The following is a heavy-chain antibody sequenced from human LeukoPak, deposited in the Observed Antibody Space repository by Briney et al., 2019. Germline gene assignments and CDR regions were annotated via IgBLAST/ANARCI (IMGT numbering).Heavy chain of an antibody. CDR1: GLAFSSYA. V-gene: IGHV3-23*01. CDR2: ISVASIT. Sequence: GGSLRLSCAASGLAFSSYAMSGVRQPPGKGLEWVSTISVASITFYADSVKGRFTISRDNSRNTVYLQMTSLRADDTAVYYCADYGVSGVRNNFYWGLGTLVTVSS. D-gene: IGHD3-3*01. J-gene: IGHJ4*02. CDR3: ADYGVSGVRNNFY.